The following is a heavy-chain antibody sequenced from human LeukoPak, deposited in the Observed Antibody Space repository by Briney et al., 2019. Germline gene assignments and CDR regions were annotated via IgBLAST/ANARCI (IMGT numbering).Heavy chain of an antibody. CDR2: ISSSGTTI. CDR3: ARKLVHYFDY. Sequence: GGSLRLSCAASGFTFSNYEMNWVRQAPGKGLEWVSYISSSGTTIYYADSVKGRFTISRDNAKNSLYLQMNSLRAEDTAVYYFARKLVHYFDYWGQGALVTVSS. V-gene: IGHV3-48*03. CDR1: GFTFSNYE. J-gene: IGHJ4*02. D-gene: IGHD6-6*01.